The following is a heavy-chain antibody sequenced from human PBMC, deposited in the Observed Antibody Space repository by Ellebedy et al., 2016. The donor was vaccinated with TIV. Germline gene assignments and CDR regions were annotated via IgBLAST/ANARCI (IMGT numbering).Heavy chain of an antibody. Sequence: GESLKISXAASGFTFDDYGMHWVRQAPGKGLEWVAFISYDESNKYYADSVKGRFTISRDNSKNTLYLQMNSLRSEDTAVYYCAKSSWDQYYLIDNWGQGTLVTVSS. D-gene: IGHD2-2*01. CDR2: ISYDESNK. CDR3: AKSSWDQYYLIDN. V-gene: IGHV3-30*18. J-gene: IGHJ4*02. CDR1: GFTFDDYG.